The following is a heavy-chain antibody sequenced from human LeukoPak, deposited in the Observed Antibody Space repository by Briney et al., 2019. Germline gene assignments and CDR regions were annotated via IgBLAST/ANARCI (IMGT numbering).Heavy chain of an antibody. Sequence: PGGSLRLSCAASGFASSSYWMSWVRQAPGKGLEWVANIRPDGSEKDYVDSVKGRFAISRDNSKNTLYLQMNSLRAEDAAVYYCTMLGGGIKNWYAFDYWGQGTLVTVSS. CDR2: IRPDGSEK. CDR3: TMLGGGIKNWYAFDY. J-gene: IGHJ4*02. CDR1: GFASSSYW. V-gene: IGHV3-7*05. D-gene: IGHD3-16*01.